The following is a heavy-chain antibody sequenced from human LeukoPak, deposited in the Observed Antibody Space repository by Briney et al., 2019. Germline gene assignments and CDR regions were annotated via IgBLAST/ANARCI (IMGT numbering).Heavy chain of an antibody. D-gene: IGHD3-9*01. CDR2: IIPIFGTA. Sequence: GASVKVSCKASGGTFSSYAISWVRQAPGQGLEWMGGIIPIFGTANYAQEFQGRVTITADESTSTAYMELSSLRSEDTAVYYCARLRYFDWGDYYYYYYMDVWGKGTTVTVSS. CDR3: ARLRYFDWGDYYYYYYMDV. CDR1: GGTFSSYA. V-gene: IGHV1-69*13. J-gene: IGHJ6*03.